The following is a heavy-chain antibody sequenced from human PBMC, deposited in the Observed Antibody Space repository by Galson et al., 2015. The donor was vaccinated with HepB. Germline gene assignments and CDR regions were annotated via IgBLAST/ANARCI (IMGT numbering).Heavy chain of an antibody. CDR2: ISYDGSNK. CDR3: AKTHSDGWALIDY. V-gene: IGHV3-30*18. J-gene: IGHJ4*02. CDR1: GFTFSNYG. D-gene: IGHD6-19*01. Sequence: SLRLSCAASGFTFSNYGMHWVRQAPGKGLEWVAVISYDGSNKYSADSVKGRFTISRDNSKNTLYLQMNSLRAEDTAVYFCAKTHSDGWALIDYWGQGTLVTVSS.